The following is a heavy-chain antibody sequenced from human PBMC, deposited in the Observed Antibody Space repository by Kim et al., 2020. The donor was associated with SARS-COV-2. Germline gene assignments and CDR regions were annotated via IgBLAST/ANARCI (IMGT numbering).Heavy chain of an antibody. D-gene: IGHD2-15*01. V-gene: IGHV4-34*01. CDR1: GGSFSGYY. J-gene: IGHJ4*02. CDR2: INHSGST. CDR3: ARGGLTTGYCSGGSCPFDY. Sequence: SETLSLTCAVYGGSFSGYYWSWIRQPPGKGLEWIGEINHSGSTNYNPSLKSRVTISVDTSKNQFSLKLSSVTAADTAVYYCARGGLTTGYCSGGSCPFDYWGQGTLVTVSS.